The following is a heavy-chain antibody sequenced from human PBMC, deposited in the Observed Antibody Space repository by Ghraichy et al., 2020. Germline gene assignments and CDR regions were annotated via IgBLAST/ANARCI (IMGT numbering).Heavy chain of an antibody. D-gene: IGHD6-13*01. CDR2: INHSGST. V-gene: IGHV4-34*01. CDR1: GGSFSGYY. CDR3: ARHPLRRSSSWYRFCYYGMDV. J-gene: IGHJ6*02. Sequence: SQTLSLTCAVYGGSFSGYYWSWIRQPPGKGLEWIGEINHSGSTNYNPSLKSRVTISVDTSKNQFSLKLSSVTAADTAVYYCARHPLRRSSSWYRFCYYGMDVWGQGTTVTVSS.